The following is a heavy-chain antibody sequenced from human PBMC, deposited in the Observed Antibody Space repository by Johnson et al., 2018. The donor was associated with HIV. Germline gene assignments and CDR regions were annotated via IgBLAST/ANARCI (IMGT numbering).Heavy chain of an antibody. CDR3: ARDRGLDAFDI. CDR2: ISYDGSNK. D-gene: IGHD3-10*01. CDR1: GFGFSSYA. Sequence: QVQLVESGGGVVQPGRSLRASCAASGFGFSSYAMHWVRQAPGKGLEWVAVISYDGSNKYYADSVKGRFTISRDNSKNTLYLQMGSLRVEDTAVYYCARDRGLDAFDIWGQGTMVTVSS. J-gene: IGHJ3*02. V-gene: IGHV3-30*14.